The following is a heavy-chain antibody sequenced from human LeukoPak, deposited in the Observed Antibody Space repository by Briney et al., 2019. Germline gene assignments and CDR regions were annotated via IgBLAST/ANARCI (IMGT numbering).Heavy chain of an antibody. J-gene: IGHJ4*02. CDR2: IYYSGST. V-gene: IGHV4-59*01. D-gene: IGHD3-22*01. Sequence: LETLSLTCTVSGGSISSYYWSWIRQPPGKGLEWIGYIYYSGSTNYNPSLKSRVTISVDTSKNQFSLKLSSVTAADTAVYYCARAHDYYDSSGYYPFDYWGQGTLVTVSS. CDR1: GGSISSYY. CDR3: ARAHDYYDSSGYYPFDY.